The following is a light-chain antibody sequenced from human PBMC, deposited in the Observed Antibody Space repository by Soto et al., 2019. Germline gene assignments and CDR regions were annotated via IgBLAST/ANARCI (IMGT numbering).Light chain of an antibody. CDR2: DAS. V-gene: IGKV1-33*01. J-gene: IGKJ4*01. Sequence: DIQMPQSPSSLSASVGDRVTITCQASQDISNYLNWYQQKPGKAPKLLIYDASNLETGVPSRFSGSGSGTDFTFTISILQPEDIATYYCQLYDNRSLTFGGGTKVDIK. CDR3: QLYDNRSLT. CDR1: QDISNY.